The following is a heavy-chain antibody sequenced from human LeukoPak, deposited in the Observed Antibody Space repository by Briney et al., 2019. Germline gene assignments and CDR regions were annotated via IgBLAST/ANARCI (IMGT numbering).Heavy chain of an antibody. CDR3: ATPGYCSSTSCPLDAFDI. V-gene: IGHV1-69*13. CDR1: GGTFSSYA. D-gene: IGHD2-2*01. Sequence: SVKVSCKASGGTFSSYAISWVRQAPGQGLEWMGGIIPIFGTANYAQKFQGRVTITADESTSTAYMELSSLRSEDTAVYYCATPGYCSSTSCPLDAFDIWGQGTMVTVSS. CDR2: IIPIFGTA. J-gene: IGHJ3*02.